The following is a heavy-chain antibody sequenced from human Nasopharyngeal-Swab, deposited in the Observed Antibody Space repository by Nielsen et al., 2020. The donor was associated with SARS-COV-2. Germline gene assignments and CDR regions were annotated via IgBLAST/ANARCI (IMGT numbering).Heavy chain of an antibody. D-gene: IGHD2-15*01. CDR3: ARGDCSGGSCYFGYFDY. J-gene: IGHJ4*02. Sequence: RQAPGKGLEWIGYIYHSGSTYYNPSLKSRVTISVDRSKNQFSLKLSSVTAADTAVYYCARGDCSGGSCYFGYFDYWGQGTLVTVSS. V-gene: IGHV4-30-2*01. CDR2: IYHSGST.